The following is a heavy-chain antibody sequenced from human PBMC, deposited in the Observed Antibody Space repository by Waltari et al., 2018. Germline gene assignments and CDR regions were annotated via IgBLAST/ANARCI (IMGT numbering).Heavy chain of an antibody. Sequence: QVQLVQSGAEVKKPGSSVKVSCKASGGSFSTYVITWVRQAPGQGLEWMGGIIPMFETANYAQKFQERVTITTDGSMTTAYMELSSLTSEDTAVYYCARGGLYGQQLLESAFEIWGQGTKVTVAS. CDR3: ARGGLYGQQLLESAFEI. D-gene: IGHD6-13*01. V-gene: IGHV1-69*05. CDR2: IIPMFETA. CDR1: GGSFSTYV. J-gene: IGHJ3*02.